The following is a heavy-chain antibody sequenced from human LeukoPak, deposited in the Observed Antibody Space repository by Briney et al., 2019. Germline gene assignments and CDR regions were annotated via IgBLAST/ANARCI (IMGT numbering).Heavy chain of an antibody. V-gene: IGHV3-48*01. CDR1: GFTFSSYS. CDR3: ARDYGDYDFDY. Sequence: GGSLRLSCAASGFTFSSYSMNWVRQAPGKGLEWVSYISSSSSTIYYADSVKGRFTISRDNAKNSLYLQMNSLRAEDTAVYYCARDYGDYDFDYWGQGTLVTVSP. CDR2: ISSSSSTI. D-gene: IGHD4-17*01. J-gene: IGHJ4*02.